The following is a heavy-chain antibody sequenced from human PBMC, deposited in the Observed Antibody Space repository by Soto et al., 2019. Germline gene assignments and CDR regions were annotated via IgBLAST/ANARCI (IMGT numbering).Heavy chain of an antibody. CDR3: ARYAVTTTTRPYYYGIDV. V-gene: IGHV1-69*01. CDR2: IIPIVGTA. D-gene: IGHD4-4*01. Sequence: QVQLVQSGAEVKKPGSSVKVSCKASGGTFSSYAISWVRQAPGQGLEWVGGIIPIVGTANYAQKFQGRVTITADETTSTAYMELSSLRSEDTDVYYCARYAVTTTTRPYYYGIDVWGQGTTVTVSS. CDR1: GGTFSSYA. J-gene: IGHJ6*02.